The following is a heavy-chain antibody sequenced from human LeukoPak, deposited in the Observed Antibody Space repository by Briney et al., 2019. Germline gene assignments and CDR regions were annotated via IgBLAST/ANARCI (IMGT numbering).Heavy chain of an antibody. CDR1: GFTLSTYT. J-gene: IGHJ6*03. D-gene: IGHD3-10*01. CDR2: IGSSGSYI. V-gene: IGHV3-21*01. CDR3: ARSGIKMVRGVIIKSPYHMDV. Sequence: GGSLRLSCAASGFTLSTYTMNWVRQAPGKGLEWVSSIGSSGSYIYYADSVKGRFTISRDDAKNSLSLQMNSLRAEDTAVYYCARSGIKMVRGVIIKSPYHMDVWGKGTTVTVSS.